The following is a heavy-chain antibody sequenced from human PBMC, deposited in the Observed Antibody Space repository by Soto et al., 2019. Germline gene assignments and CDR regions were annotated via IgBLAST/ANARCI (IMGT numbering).Heavy chain of an antibody. CDR1: GFTFSSYW. D-gene: IGHD3-16*01. CDR3: ASNYAYAEGYYWYGIDV. J-gene: IGHJ6*02. Sequence: EVQLVESGGGLVQPGGSLRLSCAASGFTFSSYWMHWVRQGPGEGLVWVSRIMSDGSGTTYADSVKGRFTISRDNAKNTLYLQMNSLRAEDTAVYHCASNYAYAEGYYWYGIDVWGQGTTVTVSS. CDR2: IMSDGSGT. V-gene: IGHV3-74*01.